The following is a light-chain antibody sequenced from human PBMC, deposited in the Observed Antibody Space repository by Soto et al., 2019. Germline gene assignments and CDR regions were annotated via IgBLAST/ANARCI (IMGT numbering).Light chain of an antibody. CDR2: EVN. CDR3: CSYAGSRWV. J-gene: IGLJ3*02. Sequence: QSALTQPASVSGSAGQSITFSCTGSSDDIGNFNLVSWYQQYPGKAPKLILYEVNKRPLGVSDRFSGSKSGNTASLTISGLQAEDEADYHCCSYAGSRWVFGGGTKVTVL. CDR1: SDDIGNFNL. V-gene: IGLV2-23*02.